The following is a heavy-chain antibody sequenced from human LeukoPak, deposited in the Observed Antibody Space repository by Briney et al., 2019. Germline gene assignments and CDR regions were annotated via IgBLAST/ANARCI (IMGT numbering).Heavy chain of an antibody. D-gene: IGHD2-21*02. Sequence: GGSLRLSCAASGFTFSSYAMHWVRQAPGKGLEYVSAITNNGGNTYYATSVKGRFTISRDNSKNTLYLQMGSLRADDTAVYYCARVENCGDNCLNAFDIGGKGTMVTVS. CDR1: GFTFSSYA. J-gene: IGHJ3*02. CDR3: ARVENCGDNCLNAFDI. CDR2: ITNNGGNT. V-gene: IGHV3-64*01.